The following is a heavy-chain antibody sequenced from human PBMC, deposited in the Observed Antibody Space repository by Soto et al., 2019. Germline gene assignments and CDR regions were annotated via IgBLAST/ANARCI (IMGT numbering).Heavy chain of an antibody. D-gene: IGHD2-2*01. V-gene: IGHV3-66*01. CDR3: AGPAIDGSSYYFDH. J-gene: IGHJ4*02. CDR2: ISAGGKP. CDR1: GFTVSKSY. Sequence: EVLLVESGGGLVQPGGSLRLSCAASGFTVSKSYMTWVRQAPGKGLQWVSLISAGGKPFYAESVKGRFTISRDRSTNTLFLQLNSLRAEDTAVYYCAGPAIDGSSYYFDHWGQGALVTVSS.